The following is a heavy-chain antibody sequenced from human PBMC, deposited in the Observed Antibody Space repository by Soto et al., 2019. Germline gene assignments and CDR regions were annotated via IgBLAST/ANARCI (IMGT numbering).Heavy chain of an antibody. J-gene: IGHJ2*01. Sequence: PSETLSLTCTVSGGSISGGTYYWGWIRQPPGKGLEWIGTIHYTGSTYYNPSLKSRVTVSVDTSKNEFSLRLTSVTAPDTAVYFCARHWRYSGGYSSFWYFDLWGRGTLVTVSS. D-gene: IGHD1-26*01. CDR3: ARHWRYSGGYSSFWYFDL. CDR2: IHYTGST. V-gene: IGHV4-39*01. CDR1: GGSISGGTYY.